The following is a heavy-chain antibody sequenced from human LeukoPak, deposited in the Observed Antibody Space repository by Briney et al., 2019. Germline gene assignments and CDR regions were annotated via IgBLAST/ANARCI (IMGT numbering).Heavy chain of an antibody. CDR2: ISAYNGNT. V-gene: IGHV1-18*01. D-gene: IGHD4-11*01. CDR1: GYTFTSYG. J-gene: IGHJ6*02. Sequence: GASVKVSCKASGYTFTSYGISWVRQAPGQGLEWMGWISAYNGNTNYAQKLQGRVTMTTDTSTSTAYMELRSLRSDDTAVYYCARVREDSNYSQGYYYYGMDVWGQGTTVTVSS. CDR3: ARVREDSNYSQGYYYYGMDV.